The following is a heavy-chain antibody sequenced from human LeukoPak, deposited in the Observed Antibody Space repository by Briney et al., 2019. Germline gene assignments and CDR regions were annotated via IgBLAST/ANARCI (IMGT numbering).Heavy chain of an antibody. Sequence: PGGSLRLSCAASGFTFSSYWMSWVRQAPGKGLEWVANIKQDGSEKYYVDSVKGRFTISRDNAKNSLYLQMNSLRAEDTAVYYCARVPVATIFPYLDYWGQGTLVTVSS. J-gene: IGHJ4*02. CDR1: GFTFSSYW. CDR3: ARVPVATIFPYLDY. V-gene: IGHV3-7*01. D-gene: IGHD5-12*01. CDR2: IKQDGSEK.